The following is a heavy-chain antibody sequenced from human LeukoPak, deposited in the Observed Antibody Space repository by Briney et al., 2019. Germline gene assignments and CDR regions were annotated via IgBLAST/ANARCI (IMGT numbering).Heavy chain of an antibody. Sequence: GGSLKLSCAASKFAFSSYAMSWVRQAPGKGLEWVSAISGGGGNTYYADSVKGRFTISRDNSKNTLYLQMNSLRAEDTAVYYCARAPNGVYCTSSSCHLDYWGQGTLVTVSS. J-gene: IGHJ4*02. V-gene: IGHV3-23*01. CDR3: ARAPNGVYCTSSSCHLDY. D-gene: IGHD2-2*01. CDR2: ISGGGGNT. CDR1: KFAFSSYA.